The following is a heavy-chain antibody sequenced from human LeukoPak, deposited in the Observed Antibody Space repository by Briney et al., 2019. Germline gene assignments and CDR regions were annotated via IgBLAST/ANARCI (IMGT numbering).Heavy chain of an antibody. CDR1: GFTFSSYS. CDR2: ISSSSSYI. J-gene: IGHJ6*03. Sequence: GGSLRLSCAASGFTFSSYSMNWVRQAPGKGLEWVSSISSSSSYIYYADSVKGRFTISRDNAKNSLYLQMNSLRAEDTAVYYCARDYSPRGSSKYYYYMDVWGKGTTVTVSS. V-gene: IGHV3-21*01. D-gene: IGHD2-21*01. CDR3: ARDYSPRGSSKYYYYMDV.